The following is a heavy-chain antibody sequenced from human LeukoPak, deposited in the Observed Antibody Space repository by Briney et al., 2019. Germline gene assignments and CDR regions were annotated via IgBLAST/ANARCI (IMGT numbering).Heavy chain of an antibody. V-gene: IGHV3-48*03. D-gene: IGHD6-13*01. J-gene: IGHJ3*02. CDR2: ISSSGSTI. CDR1: GFTFSSYE. Sequence: GGSLGLSCAASGFTFSSYEMNWVRQAPGKGLEWVSYISSSGSTIYYADSVKGRFTISRDNAKNSLYLQMNSLRAEDTAVYYCARASSWSAFDIWGQGTMVTVSS. CDR3: ARASSWSAFDI.